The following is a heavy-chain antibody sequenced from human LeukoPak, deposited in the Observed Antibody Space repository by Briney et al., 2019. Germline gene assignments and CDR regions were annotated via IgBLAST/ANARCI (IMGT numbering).Heavy chain of an antibody. CDR2: INPSGGST. Sequence: GASVKVSCKASGYTFTSYYMHWVRQAPGQGLEWMGIINPSGGSTSYAQKFQGRVTMTRDTSTSTVYMELSSLRSEDTAVYYCARGGGYCTNGVCFNDYGDYVGYFDYWGQGTLVTVSS. J-gene: IGHJ4*02. CDR3: ARGGGYCTNGVCFNDYGDYVGYFDY. D-gene: IGHD2-8*01. V-gene: IGHV1-46*01. CDR1: GYTFTSYY.